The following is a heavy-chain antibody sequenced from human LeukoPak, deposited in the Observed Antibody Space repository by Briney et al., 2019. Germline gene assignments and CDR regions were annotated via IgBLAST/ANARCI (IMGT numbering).Heavy chain of an antibody. Sequence: SETLSLTCTVSGDSMSSYYWSWIPQPPEKGLEWIGYIYYSGSTNYNPSLKSRVTISVDTSKNQFSLKLSSVTAADTAVYYCARDRAYYDFWSGYPQPDAAFDIWGQGTMVTVSS. J-gene: IGHJ3*02. D-gene: IGHD3-3*01. CDR3: ARDRAYYDFWSGYPQPDAAFDI. CDR1: GDSMSSYY. V-gene: IGHV4-59*01. CDR2: IYYSGST.